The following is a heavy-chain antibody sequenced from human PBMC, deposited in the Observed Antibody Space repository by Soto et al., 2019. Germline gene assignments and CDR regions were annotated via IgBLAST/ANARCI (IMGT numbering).Heavy chain of an antibody. CDR1: GFTFSSYA. D-gene: IGHD2-21*02. CDR3: AMSYCGGDCYSEGLDY. Sequence: QVQLVESGGGVVQPGRSLRLSCAASGFTFSSYAMHWVRQAPGKGVEWVAVISYDGSNKYYADSVKGRFTISRDNSKNTLYLQMNSLRAEDTAVYYCAMSYCGGDCYSEGLDYWGQGTLVTVSS. CDR2: ISYDGSNK. J-gene: IGHJ4*02. V-gene: IGHV3-30-3*01.